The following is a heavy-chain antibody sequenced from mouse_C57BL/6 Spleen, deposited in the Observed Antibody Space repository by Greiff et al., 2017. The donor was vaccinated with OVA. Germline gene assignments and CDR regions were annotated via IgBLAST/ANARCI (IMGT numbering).Heavy chain of an antibody. J-gene: IGHJ1*03. CDR2: INSDSSTL. D-gene: IGHD1-1*01. CDR1: GVDFSRYW. V-gene: IGHV4-1*01. Sequence: AAGGVDFSRYWMSWVPRAPGNGLEWIGEINSDSSTLNYAPSLKDKFIISRDNAKNTLYLQMSKVRSEDTALYYCARPSGSSAYWYFDVWGTGTTVTVSS. CDR3: ARPSGSSAYWYFDV.